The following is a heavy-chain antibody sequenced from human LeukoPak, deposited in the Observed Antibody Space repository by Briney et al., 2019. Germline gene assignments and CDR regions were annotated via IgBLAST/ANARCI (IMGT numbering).Heavy chain of an antibody. Sequence: ASVKVSCKASGYTFTSYAMNWVRQAPGQGLEWMGWINTNTGNPTYAQGFTGRFVFSLDTSVSTAYLQISSLKAEDTAVYYCARVGGPLWFGERDYFDYWGQGTLSPSPQ. V-gene: IGHV7-4-1*02. D-gene: IGHD3-10*01. CDR3: ARVGGPLWFGERDYFDY. CDR2: INTNTGNP. J-gene: IGHJ4*02. CDR1: GYTFTSYA.